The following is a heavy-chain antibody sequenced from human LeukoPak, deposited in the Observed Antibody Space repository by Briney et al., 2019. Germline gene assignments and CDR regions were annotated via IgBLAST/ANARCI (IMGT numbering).Heavy chain of an antibody. CDR1: GYTFTGYY. J-gene: IGHJ3*02. CDR3: ASRPRVGATRGAFDI. Sequence: ASVKVSCKASGYTFTGYYMHWVRQAPGQGLEWMGRINPNSGGTNYAQKFQGRVTMTRDTSISTAYMELSRLRSDDTAVYYCASRPRVGATRGAFDIWGQGTMVTVSS. V-gene: IGHV1-2*06. D-gene: IGHD1-26*01. CDR2: INPNSGGT.